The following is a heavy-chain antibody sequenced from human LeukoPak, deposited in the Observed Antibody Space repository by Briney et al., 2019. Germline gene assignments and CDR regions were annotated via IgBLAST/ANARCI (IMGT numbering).Heavy chain of an antibody. CDR3: ARDPHLATYYYYYMDV. CDR1: GFTFSSYA. J-gene: IGHJ6*03. D-gene: IGHD3-3*02. V-gene: IGHV3-23*01. CDR2: ISGSGGST. Sequence: GGSLRLSCAASGFTFSSYAMSWVRQAPGKGLEWVSAISGSGGSTYYADSVKGRFTISRDNSKNTLYLQMNSLRAEDTAVCYCARDPHLATYYYYYMDVWGKGTTVTVSS.